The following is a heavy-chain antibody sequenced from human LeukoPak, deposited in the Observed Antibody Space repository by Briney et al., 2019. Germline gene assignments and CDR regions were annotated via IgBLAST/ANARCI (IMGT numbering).Heavy chain of an antibody. D-gene: IGHD6-13*01. CDR1: GFIFSSYE. Sequence: SGGSLRLSCAASGFIFSSYEMNWVSQAPAKGREWVSYISSSDSTIFYADFVKGRFTISRDNPKNSLYLQMNSLISEHTAIYYCARDSGISWYYFDYWGQGTLVTVSS. V-gene: IGHV3-48*03. CDR3: ARDSGISWYYFDY. CDR2: ISSSDSTI. J-gene: IGHJ4*02.